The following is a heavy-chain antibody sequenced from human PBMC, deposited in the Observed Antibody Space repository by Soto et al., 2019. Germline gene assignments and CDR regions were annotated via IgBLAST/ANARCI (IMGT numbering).Heavy chain of an antibody. D-gene: IGHD5-12*01. V-gene: IGHV3-33*01. CDR2: IWYDGSNK. CDR1: GFTFSSYG. CDR3: ARDGLRDAFDI. Sequence: GGSLRLPWAASGFTFSSYGMHWVRQAPGKGLEWVAVIWYDGSNKYYADSVKGRFTISRDNSKNTLYLQMNSLRAEDTAVYYCARDGLRDAFDIWGQGTMVTVSS. J-gene: IGHJ3*02.